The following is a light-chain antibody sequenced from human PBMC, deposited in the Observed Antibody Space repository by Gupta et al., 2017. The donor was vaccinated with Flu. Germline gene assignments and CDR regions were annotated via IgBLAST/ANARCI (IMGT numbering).Light chain of an antibody. Sequence: QSVLTQPPSASGTPGQRVTISCSGSSSNIGSNTVNWYQQLPGTAPKLLIYSNNQRPSGVTDRFSGSKSGTSASLAISGLQYEDEADYYCAEWDDSLNGVFGGGTKLTVL. CDR2: SNN. V-gene: IGLV1-44*01. CDR1: SSNIGSNT. J-gene: IGLJ3*02. CDR3: AEWDDSLNGV.